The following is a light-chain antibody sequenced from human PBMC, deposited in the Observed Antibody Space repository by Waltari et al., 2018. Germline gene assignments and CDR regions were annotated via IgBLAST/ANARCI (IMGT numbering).Light chain of an antibody. J-gene: IGLJ1*01. CDR2: EAT. V-gene: IGLV2-14*01. Sequence: QSALTQPASVSGSPGQSVTLSSTGTSSDVGRYIYVSWYQQQPDKAPRLIIYEATKWPSGVSNRFSGSKSGNTASLTISGLQAEDEADYYCSSYTSISTFVFGSGTKVTVL. CDR1: SSDVGRYIY. CDR3: SSYTSISTFV.